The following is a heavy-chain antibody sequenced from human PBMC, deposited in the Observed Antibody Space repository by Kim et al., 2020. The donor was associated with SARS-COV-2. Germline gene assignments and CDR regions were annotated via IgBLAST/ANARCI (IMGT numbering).Heavy chain of an antibody. J-gene: IGHJ3*02. V-gene: IGHV3-9*01. D-gene: IGHD3-10*01. CDR3: AKSHLWFRELLQLIDAFDI. Sequence: RFTISRDNAKNSLYLQMNSLRAEDTALYYCAKSHLWFRELLQLIDAFDIWGQGTMVTVSS.